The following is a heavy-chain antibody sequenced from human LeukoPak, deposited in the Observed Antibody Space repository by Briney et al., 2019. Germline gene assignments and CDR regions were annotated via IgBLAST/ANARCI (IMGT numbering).Heavy chain of an antibody. CDR1: GGTFISYA. CDR3: ARGPNYYDSSGYYGGDY. V-gene: IGHV1-69*13. D-gene: IGHD3-22*01. Sequence: SVKVSCKASGGTFISYAISWVRQAPGQGLEWMGGIIPIFGTANYAQKFQGRVTITADESTSTAYMELSSLRSEDTAVYYCARGPNYYDSSGYYGGDYWGQGTLVTVSS. CDR2: IIPIFGTA. J-gene: IGHJ4*02.